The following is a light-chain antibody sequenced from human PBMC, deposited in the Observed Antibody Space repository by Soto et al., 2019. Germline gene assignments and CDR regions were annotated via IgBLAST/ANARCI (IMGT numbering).Light chain of an antibody. CDR3: QQYENFPLT. CDR2: GAS. V-gene: IGKV1-16*02. J-gene: IGKJ2*01. CDR1: QDISNY. Sequence: DIQMTQSPSSLSASVGDRVTITCRASQDISNYLAWFQQKPGQAPKSLIYGASSLQSGVASKFSGSGSGTDFTLTIDSLQPEDFATYYCQQYENFPLTFGQGTKLEIK.